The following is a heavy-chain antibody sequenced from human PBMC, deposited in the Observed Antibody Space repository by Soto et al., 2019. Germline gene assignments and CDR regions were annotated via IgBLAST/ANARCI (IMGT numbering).Heavy chain of an antibody. Sequence: QVQLVESGGGVVQPGRSLRLSCAASGFTFSRYGMHWVRQAPGTGLEWVAVIWYDGSNKYYADSVKGRFTIYRDNSKNPLYLQMNGRRSEERAVYDCTRATTYYGDDYWGQGTLVTGSS. CDR2: IWYDGSNK. CDR3: TRATTYYGDDY. J-gene: IGHJ4*02. D-gene: IGHD4-17*01. V-gene: IGHV3-33*01. CDR1: GFTFSRYG.